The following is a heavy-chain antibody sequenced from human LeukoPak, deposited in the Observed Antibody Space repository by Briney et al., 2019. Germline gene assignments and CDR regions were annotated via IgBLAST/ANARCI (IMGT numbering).Heavy chain of an antibody. CDR3: GRVGGRSKAAKGDAFDI. Sequence: PGGSLRLSCAVSGFTVSSNHMSWVRQAPGKGLEWVSVFYSGGDTHYADSVKGRFTISRDNSKNTLYLQMNSLRAEDTAVYYCGRVGGRSKAAKGDAFDIWGQGTMVTVSS. CDR2: FYSGGDT. V-gene: IGHV3-53*01. D-gene: IGHD6-6*01. CDR1: GFTVSSNH. J-gene: IGHJ3*02.